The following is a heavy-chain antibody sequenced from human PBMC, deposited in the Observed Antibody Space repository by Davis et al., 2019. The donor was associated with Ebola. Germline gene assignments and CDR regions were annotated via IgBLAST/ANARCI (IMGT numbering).Heavy chain of an antibody. J-gene: IGHJ4*02. CDR2: VIPMFGTS. CDR1: GGTFGSYA. D-gene: IGHD5-12*01. CDR3: ARGRPWLWVATPVRFDY. Sequence: SVKVSCKASGGTFGSYAISWVRQAPGQGLEWMGGVIPMFGTSKYEQKVQDRVTITADESTSTAYMELSSLRSDDTAVYYCARGRPWLWVATPVRFDYWGQGTLVIVSS. V-gene: IGHV1-69*13.